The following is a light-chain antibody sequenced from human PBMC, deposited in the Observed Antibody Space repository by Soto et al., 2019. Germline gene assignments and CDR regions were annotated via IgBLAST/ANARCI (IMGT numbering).Light chain of an antibody. Sequence: DIQMTQSPSTMSASVLDGVTITCRASQGISNSLAWFQQKPGKVPQRLIYGASSLQSGVPSRFSGSGSGTEFSLTISSLQPEDFATYYCLQHNSYPRTFGQGAKVDIK. CDR3: LQHNSYPRT. CDR2: GAS. CDR1: QGISNS. J-gene: IGKJ1*01. V-gene: IGKV1-17*03.